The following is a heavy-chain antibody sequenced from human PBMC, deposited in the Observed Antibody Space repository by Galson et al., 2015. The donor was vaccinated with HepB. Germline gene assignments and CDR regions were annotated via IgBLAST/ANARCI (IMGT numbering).Heavy chain of an antibody. D-gene: IGHD5-12*01. CDR1: GDSLTNSNYY. CDR2: IHSTGNT. J-gene: IGHJ3*02. V-gene: IGHV4-39*01. Sequence: SETLSLTCTVSGDSLTNSNYYWGWIRQPPGMALEWIASIHSTGNTYYKSSLKSRVTISADTSKNQFSLKLRSVTAADTAVYYCARHDGATREGVAFDMWGQGTMVTVSS. CDR3: ARHDGATREGVAFDM.